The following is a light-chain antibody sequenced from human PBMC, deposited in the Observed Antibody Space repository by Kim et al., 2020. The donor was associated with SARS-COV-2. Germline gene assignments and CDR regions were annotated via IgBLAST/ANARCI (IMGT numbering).Light chain of an antibody. CDR3: CSYAGSHNAV. J-gene: IGLJ2*01. CDR1: SSDVGAYDY. V-gene: IGLV2-11*01. CDR2: DVN. Sequence: GLSVTIFCTGTSSDVGAYDYVSWYQQYPGKVPKLMIYDVNKRPSGVPDRFSGSKSGNTASLTIAGLQADDEADYYCCSYAGSHNAVFGGGTQLTVL.